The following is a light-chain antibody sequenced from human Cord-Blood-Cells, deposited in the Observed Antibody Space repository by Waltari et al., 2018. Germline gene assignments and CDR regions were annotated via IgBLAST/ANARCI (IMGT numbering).Light chain of an antibody. J-gene: IGKJ1*01. Sequence: AIRMTQPPSSFSASTGDRVTITCRASQGISSYLAWYQQKPGKAPKLLIYASSTLQSGVPSMFSGSGSGTDFTLTISCLQSEDFATYYCQQYYSYPGTFGQGTKVEIK. V-gene: IGKV1-8*01. CDR3: QQYYSYPGT. CDR1: QGISSY. CDR2: ASS.